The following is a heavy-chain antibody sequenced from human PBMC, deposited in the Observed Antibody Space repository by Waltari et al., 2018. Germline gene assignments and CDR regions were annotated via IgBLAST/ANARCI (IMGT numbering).Heavy chain of an antibody. Sequence: QVQLQQWGAGLLKPSETLSLTCAVYGGSFSGYYWSWIRQPPGKGLEWIGEINHSGSTNYNPSLKSRVTISVDTSKNQFSLKLSSVTAADTAVYYCARGIVVVPAAIRRYYFDYWGQEPWSPSPQ. CDR1: GGSFSGYY. CDR2: INHSGST. J-gene: IGHJ4*01. CDR3: ARGIVVVPAAIRRYYFDY. V-gene: IGHV4-34*01. D-gene: IGHD2-2*02.